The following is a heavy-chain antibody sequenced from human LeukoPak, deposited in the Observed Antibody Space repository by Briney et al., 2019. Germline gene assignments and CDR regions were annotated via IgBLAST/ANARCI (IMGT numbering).Heavy chain of an antibody. Sequence: ASVKVSCTASGYTFTSYAMNWVRQAPGQGLEWMGWINTNTGNPTYAQGFTGRFVFSLDTSVSTAYLQISSLKAEDTAVYYCARDRGYDFWSGYYQHYYYYGMDVWGQGTTVIVSS. CDR2: INTNTGNP. V-gene: IGHV7-4-1*02. CDR1: GYTFTSYA. CDR3: ARDRGYDFWSGYYQHYYYYGMDV. J-gene: IGHJ6*02. D-gene: IGHD3-3*01.